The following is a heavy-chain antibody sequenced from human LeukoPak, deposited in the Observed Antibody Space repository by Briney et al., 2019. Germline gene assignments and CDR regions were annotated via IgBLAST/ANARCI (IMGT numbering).Heavy chain of an antibody. V-gene: IGHV3-74*01. CDR1: GNYW. J-gene: IGHJ6*02. Sequence: PGGSLRLSCAASGNYWMHWVRQVPGKGLVWVSHINSDGSWTSYADSVKGRFTISRDNAKNSLYLQMNSLRAEDTAVYYCAREILDDSSSWYPYYYGMDVWGQGTTVTVSS. D-gene: IGHD6-13*01. CDR2: INSDGSWT. CDR3: AREILDDSSSWYPYYYGMDV.